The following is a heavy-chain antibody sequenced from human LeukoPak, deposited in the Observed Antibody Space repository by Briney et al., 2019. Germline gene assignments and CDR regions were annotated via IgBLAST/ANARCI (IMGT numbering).Heavy chain of an antibody. V-gene: IGHV4-4*07. J-gene: IGHJ5*02. CDR2: IYTSGST. CDR3: ARVPYSGSYYSNWFDP. CDR1: GGSISSYY. D-gene: IGHD1-26*01. Sequence: SETPSLTCTVSGGSISSYYWSWIRQPAGKGLEWIGRIYTSGSTNYNPSLKSRVTMSVDTSKNQFSLKLSSVTAADTAVYYCARVPYSGSYYSNWFDPWGQGTLVTVSS.